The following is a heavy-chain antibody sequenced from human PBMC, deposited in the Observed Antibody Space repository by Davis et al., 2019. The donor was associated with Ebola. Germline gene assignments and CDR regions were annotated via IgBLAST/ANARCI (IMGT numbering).Heavy chain of an antibody. CDR2: ISAYNGNT. CDR3: ARDSKAAFDI. Sequence: ASVQISCKASGYTFTSYGISWVRPAPGQGLEWMGWISAYNGNTNYAQKLQGRVTMTTDTSTSTAYMELRSLRSDDTAVYYCARDSKAAFDIWGQGTMVTVSS. J-gene: IGHJ3*02. CDR1: GYTFTSYG. V-gene: IGHV1-18*01.